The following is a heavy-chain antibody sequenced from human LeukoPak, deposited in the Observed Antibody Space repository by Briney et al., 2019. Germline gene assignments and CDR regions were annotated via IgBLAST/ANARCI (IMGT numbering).Heavy chain of an antibody. Sequence: GGSLRLSCAASGFTFSSYWMSWVRQAPGKGLEWVANIKEDGSEKYYVDSVKGRFTISRDNAKNSLYLQMNSLRAEDTAVYYCARGGVAVSRDYWGQGTLVTVSS. V-gene: IGHV3-7*01. J-gene: IGHJ4*02. D-gene: IGHD6-19*01. CDR2: IKEDGSEK. CDR3: ARGGVAVSRDY. CDR1: GFTFSSYW.